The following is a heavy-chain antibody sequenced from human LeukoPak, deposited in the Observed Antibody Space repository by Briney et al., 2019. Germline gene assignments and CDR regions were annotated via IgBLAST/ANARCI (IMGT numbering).Heavy chain of an antibody. CDR2: IIPILGIA. D-gene: IGHD4-11*01. Sequence: SVKVSCKASGGTFSSYAISWVRQAPGQGLGWMGRIIPILGIANYAQKFQGRVTITADKSTSTAYMELSSLRSEDTAVYYCARSPRLPYNWFDPWGQGTLVTVSS. V-gene: IGHV1-69*04. J-gene: IGHJ5*02. CDR3: ARSPRLPYNWFDP. CDR1: GGTFSSYA.